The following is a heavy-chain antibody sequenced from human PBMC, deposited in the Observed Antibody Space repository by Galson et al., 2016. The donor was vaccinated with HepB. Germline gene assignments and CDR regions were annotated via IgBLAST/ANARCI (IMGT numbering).Heavy chain of an antibody. CDR3: ARDGPTGTYDGTDGFDV. CDR2: IWHDGSSE. V-gene: IGHV3-33*01. Sequence: SLRLSCAASGFAFSQYVMHWVRQAPGKGLEWVAVIWHDGSSEYYGDSVKGRFTISRDNFKNTLYLQMNSLTDGDTAVYSCARDGPTGTYDGTDGFDVWGQGTMVTVSS. D-gene: IGHD3-9*01. CDR1: GFAFSQYV. J-gene: IGHJ3*01.